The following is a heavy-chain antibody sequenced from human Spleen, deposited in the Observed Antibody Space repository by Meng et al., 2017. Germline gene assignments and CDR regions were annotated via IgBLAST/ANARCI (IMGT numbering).Heavy chain of an antibody. Sequence: GESLKISCAASGFTFNSHWMHWVRQVPGKGLEWLARVNTDGTNTNYADSVKGRFTISRDNAKDTVFLQMKSLTGEDTAVYYCARDADWVIFDHWGQGALVTVSS. CDR3: ARDADWVIFDH. V-gene: IGHV3-74*01. CDR2: VNTDGTNT. CDR1: GFTFNSHW. J-gene: IGHJ4*02. D-gene: IGHD3-9*01.